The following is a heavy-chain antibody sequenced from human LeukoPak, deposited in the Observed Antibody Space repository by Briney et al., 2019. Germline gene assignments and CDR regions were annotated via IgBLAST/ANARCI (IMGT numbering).Heavy chain of an antibody. V-gene: IGHV4-39*07. CDR2: IYYSGST. CDR1: GDSISSSGYY. CDR3: ARVEMAAMKFDL. J-gene: IGHJ4*02. Sequence: SETLSLTCTVSGDSISSSGYYWGWIRQPPGKGLEWIGSIYYSGSTFYNPSRESRVTISVDTSKNQFSLKLNSVTAADTAVYYCARVEMAAMKFDLWGQGTAVTVSS. D-gene: IGHD5-24*01.